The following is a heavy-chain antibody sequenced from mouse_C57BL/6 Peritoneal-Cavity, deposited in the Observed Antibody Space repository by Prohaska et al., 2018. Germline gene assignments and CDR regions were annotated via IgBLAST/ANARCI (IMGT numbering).Heavy chain of an antibody. Sequence: PGQGLEWIGDIYPGSGSTNYNEKFKSKATLTVDTSSSTAYMQLSSLTSEDSAVYYCARYTPGSSYGFAYWGQGTLATVSA. CDR3: ARYTPGSSYGFAY. V-gene: IGHV1-55*01. J-gene: IGHJ3*01. CDR2: IYPGSGST. D-gene: IGHD1-1*01.